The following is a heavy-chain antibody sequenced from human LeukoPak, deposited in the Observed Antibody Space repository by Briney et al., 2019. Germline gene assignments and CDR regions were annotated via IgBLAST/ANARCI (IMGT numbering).Heavy chain of an antibody. CDR3: ARVGRYYDSSGYWY. V-gene: IGHV1-18*04. CDR1: GYTFTSYY. D-gene: IGHD3-22*01. J-gene: IGHJ4*02. Sequence: ASVKVSCKASGYTFTSYYMHWMRQAPGQGLEWMGWISAYNGNTNYAQKLQGRVTMTTDTSTSTAYMELRSLRSDDTAVYYCARVGRYYDSSGYWYWGQGTLVTVSS. CDR2: ISAYNGNT.